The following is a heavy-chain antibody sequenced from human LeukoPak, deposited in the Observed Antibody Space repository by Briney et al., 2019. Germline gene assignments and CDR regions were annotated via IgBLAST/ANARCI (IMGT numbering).Heavy chain of an antibody. CDR3: AKDRVAVAGLFDY. V-gene: IGHV3-23*01. D-gene: IGHD6-19*01. J-gene: IGHJ4*02. Sequence: PGGSLRLSCAASGFTFSSYAMSWVRQAPGKGLEWVSDITGSGGSTHYADSVKGRFTISRDNSKNTLYLQMNSLRAEDTAVYYCAKDRVAVAGLFDYWGQGTLVTVSS. CDR1: GFTFSSYA. CDR2: ITGSGGST.